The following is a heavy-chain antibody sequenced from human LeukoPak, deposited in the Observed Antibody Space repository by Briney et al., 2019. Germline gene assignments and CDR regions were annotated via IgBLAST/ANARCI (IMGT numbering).Heavy chain of an antibody. Sequence: GSLRLSCAASGFTFDDYGMSWVRQAPGKGLEWVAFIHNDGSNKYYAVFVKGRFTISRDNSKNTLYLQMNSLRADDTAVYYCANAKPPFTVTLETSLDYWGQGTLVTVSS. CDR3: ANAKPPFTVTLETSLDY. CDR2: IHNDGSNK. D-gene: IGHD2-2*01. CDR1: GFTFDDYG. V-gene: IGHV3-30*02. J-gene: IGHJ4*02.